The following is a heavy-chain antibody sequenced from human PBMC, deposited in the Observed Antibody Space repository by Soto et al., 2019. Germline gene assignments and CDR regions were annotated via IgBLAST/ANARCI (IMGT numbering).Heavy chain of an antibody. CDR1: GYNFISQW. Sequence: GESLKISCKGSGYNFISQWIGWVRQMPGKGLEWMGIIYPGDSNTRYSPSFQGRVTISADKSVSTAYLQWSSLKASDTAMYYCASRKITSDAFDFWGQGTMVTVSS. V-gene: IGHV5-51*01. CDR2: IYPGDSNT. D-gene: IGHD1-1*01. CDR3: ASRKITSDAFDF. J-gene: IGHJ3*01.